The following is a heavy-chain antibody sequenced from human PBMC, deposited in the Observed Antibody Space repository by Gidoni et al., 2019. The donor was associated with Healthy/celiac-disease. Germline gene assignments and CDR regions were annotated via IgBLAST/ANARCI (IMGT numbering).Heavy chain of an antibody. CDR3: ATVDYGNYYDSSGDRFDP. D-gene: IGHD3-22*01. CDR2: FDPEDGET. V-gene: IGHV1-24*01. CDR1: GYTLTELS. J-gene: IGHJ5*02. Sequence: QVQLVQSGAEVKKPGASVTVSCKVSGYTLTELSMHWVRQAPGKGLEWMGGFDPEDGETIYAQKFQGRVTMTEDTSTDTAYMELSSLRSEDTAVYYCATVDYGNYYDSSGDRFDPWGQGTLVTVSS.